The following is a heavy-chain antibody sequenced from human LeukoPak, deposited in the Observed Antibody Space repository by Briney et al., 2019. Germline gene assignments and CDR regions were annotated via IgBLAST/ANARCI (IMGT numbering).Heavy chain of an antibody. CDR2: VWYDESNN. CDR3: ARDSYYYDSSGYYFPNRDLDY. D-gene: IGHD3-22*01. Sequence: PGRSLRLSCAASGFTFSSYGMHWVRQAPRKGLEWVAVVWYDESNNYYEDSVKGRFTISRENSKNTLYLQMNSLRAEDTAVYYCARDSYYYDSSGYYFPNRDLDYWGQGTLVTVSS. CDR1: GFTFSSYG. J-gene: IGHJ4*02. V-gene: IGHV3-33*01.